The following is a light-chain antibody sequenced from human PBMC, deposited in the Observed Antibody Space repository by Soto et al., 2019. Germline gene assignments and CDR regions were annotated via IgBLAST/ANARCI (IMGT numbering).Light chain of an antibody. J-gene: IGKJ1*01. CDR2: KAS. Sequence: DIHMTQSPSTLSGSLGDRVTITFRASQTISSWLAWYQQKPGKAPKLLIYKASTLKSGVPSRFSGSGSGTEFILTISSLQPDDFATYYCQHYGGMWTFGQGTKVDI. CDR3: QHYGGMWT. CDR1: QTISSW. V-gene: IGKV1-5*03.